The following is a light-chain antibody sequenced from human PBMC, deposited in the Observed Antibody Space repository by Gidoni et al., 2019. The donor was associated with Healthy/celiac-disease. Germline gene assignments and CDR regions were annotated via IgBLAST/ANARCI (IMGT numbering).Light chain of an antibody. Sequence: VLTQSPGTLSLSPGERATLSCSASQRVSSSYLAWYQQKPGQAPRLLIYGASSRATGIPDRFSGSGSGTDFTLTISRLEPEDFAVYYCQQYGSSPRTFGQGTKVEIK. CDR3: QQYGSSPRT. CDR2: GAS. CDR1: QRVSSSY. V-gene: IGKV3-20*01. J-gene: IGKJ1*01.